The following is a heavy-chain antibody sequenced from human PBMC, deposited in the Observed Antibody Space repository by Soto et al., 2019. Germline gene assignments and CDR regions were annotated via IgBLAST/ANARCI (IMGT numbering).Heavy chain of an antibody. CDR1: GYNFATYW. V-gene: IGHV5-51*01. D-gene: IGHD2-21*02. J-gene: IGHJ5*02. CDR2: IYPGDSDS. CDR3: AKAHLCGGDCYSWFDP. Sequence: PGESLKISCEGFGYNFATYWIAWVRQMPGKGLEYMGIIYPGDSDSRYSPSFQGQVTFSADKSISTAYMQWSSLRSEDTAVYYCAKAHLCGGDCYSWFDPWGQGTLVTVSS.